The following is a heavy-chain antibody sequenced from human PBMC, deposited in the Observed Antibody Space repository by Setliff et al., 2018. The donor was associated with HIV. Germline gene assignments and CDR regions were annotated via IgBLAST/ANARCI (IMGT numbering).Heavy chain of an antibody. Sequence: SETLSLTCNVSGGSISSHYWSWIRQPPGKGLEWIGYIYYSGSTNYNPSLKSRVTISVDTSKTQFSLKLSSVTAADTAVYYCASLLTTPYGMDVWGGGTTVTVSS. J-gene: IGHJ6*04. V-gene: IGHV4-59*11. D-gene: IGHD2-8*01. CDR3: ASLLTTPYGMDV. CDR1: GGSISSHY. CDR2: IYYSGST.